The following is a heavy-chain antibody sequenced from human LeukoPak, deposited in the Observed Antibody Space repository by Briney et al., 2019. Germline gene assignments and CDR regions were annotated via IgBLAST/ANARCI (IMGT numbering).Heavy chain of an antibody. V-gene: IGHV4-59*01. Sequence: SETLSLTCTVSGGSISSYYWSWIRQPPGKGLEWIGYIYYSGSTNYNPSLKSRVTISVDTSKNQFSLKLSSVTAADTAVYYCARAWGIVGATTVGYWGQGTLVTVSS. CDR1: GGSISSYY. CDR2: IYYSGST. D-gene: IGHD1-26*01. CDR3: ARAWGIVGATTVGY. J-gene: IGHJ4*02.